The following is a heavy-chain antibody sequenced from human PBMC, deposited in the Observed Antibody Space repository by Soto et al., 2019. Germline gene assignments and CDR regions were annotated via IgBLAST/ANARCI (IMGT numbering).Heavy chain of an antibody. V-gene: IGHV1-69*06. CDR2: IIPMFGTT. D-gene: IGHD2-15*01. CDR1: GGTFSTNG. Sequence: QVQLLQSGVEVKRPGSSVRVSCKASGGTFSTNGINWVRQAPGQGLEWMGGIIPMFGTTNYAQKFQGRVTITADKSTSTVYMDLSSLRSEDTAIYFCARRPSRYCSGGGCYSGDYYGLDVWGQGTTVTVSS. CDR3: ARRPSRYCSGGGCYSGDYYGLDV. J-gene: IGHJ6*02.